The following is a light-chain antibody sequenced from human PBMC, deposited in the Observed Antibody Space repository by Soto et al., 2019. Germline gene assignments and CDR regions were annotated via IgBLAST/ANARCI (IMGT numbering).Light chain of an antibody. CDR2: DAS. CDR1: QSVSSY. Sequence: EMVFTHSPATLSLSPGERATLSCRASQSVSSYLAWYQQKPGQAPRLLIYDASNRATGIPARFSGSGSGTDFTLIIGSLEPEDFALYYCQQRSNWPITFGQGGRLEIK. V-gene: IGKV3-11*01. CDR3: QQRSNWPIT. J-gene: IGKJ5*01.